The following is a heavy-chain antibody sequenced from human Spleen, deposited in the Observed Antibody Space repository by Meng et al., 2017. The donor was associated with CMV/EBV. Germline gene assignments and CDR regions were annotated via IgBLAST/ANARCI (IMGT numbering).Heavy chain of an antibody. CDR1: GYTFTGYS. CDR3: ARQYRPLPYNWFDP. D-gene: IGHD2-2*01. CDR2: LNPYSGGT. Sequence: SGYTFTGYSIHWVRQAPGQGLEWMGWLNPYSGGTTYSHKFQGRVTMTRDTSISTAYMDLSRLRSDDTAVYYCARQYRPLPYNWFDPWGQGTLVTVSS. J-gene: IGHJ5*02. V-gene: IGHV1-2*02.